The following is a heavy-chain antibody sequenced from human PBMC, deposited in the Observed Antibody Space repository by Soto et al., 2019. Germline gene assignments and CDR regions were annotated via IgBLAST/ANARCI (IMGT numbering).Heavy chain of an antibody. CDR2: INAHSGGT. Sequence: VKVSCKASGFSFTGYYIHWLRQAPGQGLEWMGWINAHSGGTEYAQKFQGRVTLTRDTSIATAYLTLTSLTSDDTALYYCAKDLTRQLAYWLDPWGQGXQVTVSS. CDR1: GFSFTGYY. V-gene: IGHV1-2*02. J-gene: IGHJ5*02. CDR3: AKDLTRQLAYWLDP. D-gene: IGHD6-6*01.